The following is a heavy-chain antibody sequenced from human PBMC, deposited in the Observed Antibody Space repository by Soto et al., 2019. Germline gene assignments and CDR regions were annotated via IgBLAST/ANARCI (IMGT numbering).Heavy chain of an antibody. CDR1: VDSVSSVGFH. Sequence: TLSLTCTVSVDSVSSVGFHWAWLRRPPGKGLEWIGYIYNGGSTYYRPSLESRMHTSLDATRNHYSLRLTSVTAADTAVYFCARAPVGLDTISYFDYWGQGKLVTVSS. CDR3: ARAPVGLDTISYFDY. J-gene: IGHJ4*02. CDR2: IYNGGST. V-gene: IGHV4-30-4*01. D-gene: IGHD3-3*01.